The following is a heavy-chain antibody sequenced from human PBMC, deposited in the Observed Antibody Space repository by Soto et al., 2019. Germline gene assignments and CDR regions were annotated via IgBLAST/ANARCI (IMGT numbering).Heavy chain of an antibody. CDR3: ARDRGYYSNYYYGMDV. Sequence: PSETLSLTCTVSGGSISSGGYDWSWIRQHPGKGLEWIGYIYYSGSTYYNPSLKSRVTISVDTSKNQFSLKLSSVAAADTAVYYCARDRGYYSNYYYGMDVWGQGTTVTVSS. D-gene: IGHD3-22*01. V-gene: IGHV4-31*03. J-gene: IGHJ6*02. CDR1: GGSISSGGYD. CDR2: IYYSGST.